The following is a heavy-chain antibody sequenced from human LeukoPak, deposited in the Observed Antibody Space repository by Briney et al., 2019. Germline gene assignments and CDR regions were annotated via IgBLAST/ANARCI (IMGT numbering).Heavy chain of an antibody. CDR3: ARGYYSSSRFDS. J-gene: IGHJ4*02. CDR2: ISSSGGYT. D-gene: IGHD6-13*01. CDR1: GFTFSDYY. V-gene: IGHV3-11*06. Sequence: GGSLRLSCAASGFTFSDYYMSWVRQAPGKGLEWVSYISSSGGYTTYADSVKGRFTISRDNAKNSLYLQMNSLRAEDTAVYYCARGYYSSSRFDSWGQGTLVTVSS.